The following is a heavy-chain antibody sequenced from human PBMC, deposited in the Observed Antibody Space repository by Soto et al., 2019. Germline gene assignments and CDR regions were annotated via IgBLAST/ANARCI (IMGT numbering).Heavy chain of an antibody. D-gene: IGHD6-13*01. CDR2: ISGSGGST. J-gene: IGHJ3*01. V-gene: IGHV3-23*01. CDR1: GFTFSSYA. CDR3: ANTNRRRAAGGAFDL. Sequence: EVQLLESGGGLVQPAGSLRLYCAASGFTFSSYAMSWVRQAPGKGLEWVPAISGSGGSTYYADSVTGRFTISRDKSKNTLDLQMNSLRAEDTDVYYCANTNRRRAAGGAFDLWGQGTMVTVSS.